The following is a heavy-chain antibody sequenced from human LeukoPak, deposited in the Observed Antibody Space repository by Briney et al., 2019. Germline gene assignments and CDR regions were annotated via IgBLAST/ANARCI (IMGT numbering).Heavy chain of an antibody. CDR2: IRYDGSNK. D-gene: IGHD3-3*01. CDR3: ARGPHYDFWSGSLHDAFDI. V-gene: IGHV3-30*02. Sequence: PGGSLRLSCAASGFTFSSYGMHWVRQAPGKGLEWVAFIRYDGSNKYYADSVKGRFTISRDNSKNTLYLQMNSLRAEDTAVYYCARGPHYDFWSGSLHDAFDIWGQGTMVTVSS. J-gene: IGHJ3*02. CDR1: GFTFSSYG.